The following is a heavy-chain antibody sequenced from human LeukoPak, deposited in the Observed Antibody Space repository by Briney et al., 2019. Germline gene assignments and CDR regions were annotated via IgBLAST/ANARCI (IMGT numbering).Heavy chain of an antibody. V-gene: IGHV4-39*01. CDR3: AKQSHYYNDAKWFDP. CDR1: GGSISGNSYS. J-gene: IGHJ5*02. Sequence: PSETLSLTCTVSGGSISGNSYSWGWIRQPPGKGLEWIGTISYSGSSYYNPSLKSRVTISVDTSKSQFSLKLSSVTAADTAVYYCAKQSHYYNDAKWFDPWGQGTLVPVSS. D-gene: IGHD3-22*01. CDR2: ISYSGSS.